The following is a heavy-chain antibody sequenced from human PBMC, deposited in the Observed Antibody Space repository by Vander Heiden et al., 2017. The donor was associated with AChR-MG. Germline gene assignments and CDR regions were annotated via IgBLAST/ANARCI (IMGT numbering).Heavy chain of an antibody. J-gene: IGHJ6*03. CDR1: GGSINSSDW. V-gene: IGHV4-4*02. Sequence: QVQLQESGPGLVKPSGTLSLTCAVSGGSINSSDWWSWVRQAPGKGLEWIGEIYHTGSTNYNPSLKGRVIISVDKSKNQFSLKLSSVTAADTAVYYCATIRSNYYYYMDVWGKGTTVTVSS. CDR3: ATIRSNYYYYMDV. CDR2: IYHTGST.